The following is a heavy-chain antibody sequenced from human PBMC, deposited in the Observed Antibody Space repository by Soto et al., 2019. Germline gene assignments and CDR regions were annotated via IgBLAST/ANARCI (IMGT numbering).Heavy chain of an antibody. J-gene: IGHJ4*02. V-gene: IGHV3-23*01. CDR1: GFTFSSYA. CDR2: ISGSGGST. Sequence: EVQLLESGGGLVQPGGSLRLSCAASGFTFSSYAMSWVRQAPGKGLEWVSAISGSGGSTYYADSVKGRFTISRDNSKNTLYLQMNSLRAEEAAVYYCAKDLSRGDYIWGSYRPYWGQGTLVTVSS. CDR3: AKDLSRGDYIWGSYRPY. D-gene: IGHD3-16*02.